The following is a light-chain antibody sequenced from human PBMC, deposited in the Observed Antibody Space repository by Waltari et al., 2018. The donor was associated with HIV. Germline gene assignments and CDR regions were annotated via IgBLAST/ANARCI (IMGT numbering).Light chain of an antibody. Sequence: INCKSSQSLIYSSDNENYLAWYQQKPGQPPKLLIYWASTRESGVPDRFSGSGSGTDFTLTISSLQAEDVAVYYCQQYYSTPITFGQGTRLEIK. CDR1: QSLIYSSDNENY. J-gene: IGKJ5*01. CDR2: WAS. CDR3: QQYYSTPIT. V-gene: IGKV4-1*01.